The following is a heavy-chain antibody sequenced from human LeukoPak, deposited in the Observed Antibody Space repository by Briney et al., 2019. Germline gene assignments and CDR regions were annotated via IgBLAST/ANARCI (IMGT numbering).Heavy chain of an antibody. CDR3: ARGDGSGWSGFDP. CDR2: IYYSGST. Sequence: SETLSLTCTVSGGSISSYYWSWTRQPPGKGLEWIGYIYYSGSTNYNPSLKSRVTMSVDTSKNQFSLKLSSVTAADTAVYYCARGDGSGWSGFDPWGQGTLVTVSS. V-gene: IGHV4-59*12. J-gene: IGHJ5*02. D-gene: IGHD6-19*01. CDR1: GGSISSYY.